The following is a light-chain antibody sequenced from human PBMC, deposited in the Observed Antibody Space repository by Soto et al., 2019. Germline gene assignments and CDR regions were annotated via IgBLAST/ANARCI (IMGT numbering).Light chain of an antibody. V-gene: IGKV3-15*01. CDR2: GAS. J-gene: IGKJ1*01. Sequence: EIVMTQSPATLSVSPGERATLSCRASQSVSSNLAWYQQKPGQAPRLLIYGASTRATGIPARFSGSGSGTEFTLTISSLQSEDFAVYCWQQDTTWPPWPFGQGTKVDIK. CDR3: QQDTTWPPWP. CDR1: QSVSSN.